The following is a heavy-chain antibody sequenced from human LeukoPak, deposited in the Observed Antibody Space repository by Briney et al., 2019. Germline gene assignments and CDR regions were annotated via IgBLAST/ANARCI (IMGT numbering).Heavy chain of an antibody. CDR3: ARGIRFDFWSGYSSYYYYMDV. CDR2: MNPNIGNT. CDR1: GYAFTSYD. V-gene: IGHV1-8*03. D-gene: IGHD3-3*01. Sequence: GASVKVSCKASGYAFTSYDINWVRQATGQGLEWMGWMNPNIGNTGYAQKFQGRVTITRNTSISTAYMELSSLRSEDTAVYYCARGIRFDFWSGYSSYYYYMDVWGKGTTVTVSS. J-gene: IGHJ6*03.